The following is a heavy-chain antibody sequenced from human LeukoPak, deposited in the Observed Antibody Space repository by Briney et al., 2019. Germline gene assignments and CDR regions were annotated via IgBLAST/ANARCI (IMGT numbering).Heavy chain of an antibody. Sequence: SVKVSCKASGGTFSSYTISWVRQAPGQGLEWMGRITPILGIANYAQKFQGRVTITADKSTSTAYMELSSLRSEDTAVYYCARDAYCSGGSCYGNNWFDPWGQGTLVTVSS. V-gene: IGHV1-69*04. CDR1: GGTFSSYT. D-gene: IGHD2-15*01. J-gene: IGHJ5*02. CDR3: ARDAYCSGGSCYGNNWFDP. CDR2: ITPILGIA.